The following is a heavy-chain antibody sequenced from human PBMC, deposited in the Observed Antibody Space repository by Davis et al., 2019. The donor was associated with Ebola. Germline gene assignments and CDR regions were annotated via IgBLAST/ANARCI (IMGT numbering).Heavy chain of an antibody. Sequence: GESLKISCAASGFTFSSYAMHWVRQAPGKGLEWVSVIYRDGRTYYADSVKGRFTISRDNSKNTLYLQMNSLRAEDTAVYYCARGTGLRYWGQGTLVTVSS. D-gene: IGHD1-1*01. CDR2: IYRDGRT. V-gene: IGHV3-NL1*01. CDR3: ARGTGLRY. J-gene: IGHJ4*02. CDR1: GFTFSSYA.